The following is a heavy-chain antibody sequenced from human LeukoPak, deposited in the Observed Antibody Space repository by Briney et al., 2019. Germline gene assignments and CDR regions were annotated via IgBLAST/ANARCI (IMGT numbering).Heavy chain of an antibody. CDR3: ASGSGWAGRAFDY. CDR2: ISSSSSTI. Sequence: GGSLRLSCAASGFPFSSYSMNWVRQAPGKGLEWVSYISSSSSTIYYADSVKGRFTISRDNSKNTLYLQMNSLRAEDTAVYYCASGSGWAGRAFDYWGQGTLVTVSS. J-gene: IGHJ4*02. D-gene: IGHD6-19*01. V-gene: IGHV3-48*01. CDR1: GFPFSSYS.